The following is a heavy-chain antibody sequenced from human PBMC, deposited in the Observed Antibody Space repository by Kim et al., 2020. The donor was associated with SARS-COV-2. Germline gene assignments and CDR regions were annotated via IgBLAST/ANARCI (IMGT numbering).Heavy chain of an antibody. V-gene: IGHV4-34*01. CDR1: GGSFSGYY. J-gene: IGHJ6*02. D-gene: IGHD3-10*01. CDR2: INHSGST. Sequence: SETLSLTCAVYGGSFSGYYWSWIRQPPGKGLEWIGEINHSGSTNYNPSLKSRVTISVDTSKNQFSLKLSSVTAADTAVYYCARGRRLSRTVVRGAYYGMDVWGQGTTVTVSS. CDR3: ARGRRLSRTVVRGAYYGMDV.